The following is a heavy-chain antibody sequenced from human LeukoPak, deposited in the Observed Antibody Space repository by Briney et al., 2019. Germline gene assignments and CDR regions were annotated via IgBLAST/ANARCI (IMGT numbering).Heavy chain of an antibody. CDR3: AKGPLLWFGELFDY. D-gene: IGHD3-10*01. CDR2: ISGSGGST. CDR1: GFNFSSYA. V-gene: IGHV3-23*01. Sequence: GGSLRLSCAASGFNFSSYAMSWVRQAPGKGLEWVSAISGSGGSTYYADSVKGRFTISRDNSKNTLYLQMNSLRAEDTAVYYCAKGPLLWFGELFDYWGQGTLVTVSS. J-gene: IGHJ4*02.